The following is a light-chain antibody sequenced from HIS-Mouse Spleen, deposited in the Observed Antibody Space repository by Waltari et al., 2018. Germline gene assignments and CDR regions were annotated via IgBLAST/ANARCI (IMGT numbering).Light chain of an antibody. Sequence: EIVLTQSPGTLSLSPGERATLSCRASQSVSSSYLAWYQQKPGQAPRLLIYGASSRATGIPDRFSGSRSGTDFTLTISRLEPEDVAVYYCQQYGSSPPWPFGQGTKVEIK. CDR3: QQYGSSPPWP. V-gene: IGKV3-20*01. CDR1: QSVSSSY. J-gene: IGKJ1*01. CDR2: GAS.